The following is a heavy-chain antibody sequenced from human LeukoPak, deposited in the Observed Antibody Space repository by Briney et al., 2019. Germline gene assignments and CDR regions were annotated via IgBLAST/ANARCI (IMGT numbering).Heavy chain of an antibody. CDR1: GGSISSYH. D-gene: IGHD3-16*01. CDR2: IYTSGNT. Sequence: SSETLSLTCTVSGGSISSYHWSWIRQPAGKGLEWVGRIYTSGNTNYNPSLKSRVTISVDTSKNQLSLKLTSVTAADTAVYYCARHLPRLGWFDPWGQGTLATVSS. J-gene: IGHJ5*02. CDR3: ARHLPRLGWFDP. V-gene: IGHV4-4*07.